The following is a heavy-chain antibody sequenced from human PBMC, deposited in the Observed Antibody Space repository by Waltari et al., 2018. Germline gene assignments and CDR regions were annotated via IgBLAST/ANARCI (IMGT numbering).Heavy chain of an antibody. J-gene: IGHJ5*02. V-gene: IGHV1-46*01. CDR2: SNPSGGST. Sequence: QVQLVQSGAEVKKPGASVKVSCKASGYTFTSYYMHWVRQATGQGHEWRGISNPSGGSTSYAQKLQGRLTMTRYTSTSTVYMELSSLRSEATDVYYCASSVDVSSWATWGQGTLVTVSS. CDR1: GYTFTSYY. CDR3: ASSVDVSSWAT. D-gene: IGHD6-13*01.